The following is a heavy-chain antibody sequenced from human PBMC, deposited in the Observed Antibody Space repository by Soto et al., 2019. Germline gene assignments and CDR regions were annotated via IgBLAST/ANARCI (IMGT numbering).Heavy chain of an antibody. D-gene: IGHD5-18*01. CDR3: ARDHEVDTDTGDNGMDV. V-gene: IGHV1-46*01. J-gene: IGHJ6*02. CDR2: INPSGGST. Sequence: ASVKVSCKASGYTFTSYYMHWVQQAPGQGLEWMGIINPSGGSTSYAQKFQGRVTMTRDTSTSAVYMELSSLRSEDTAVYYCARDHEVDTDTGDNGMDVWGQGTTVTVSS. CDR1: GYTFTSYY.